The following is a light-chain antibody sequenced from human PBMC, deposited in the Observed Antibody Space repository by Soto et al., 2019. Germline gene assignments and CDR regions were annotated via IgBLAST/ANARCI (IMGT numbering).Light chain of an antibody. CDR3: SAYTTSIALYV. CDR1: SSDVAEYKY. Sequence: QSALTQPASVSGSPGQSITISCTETSSDVAEYKYVSWYQQHPGRAPKLIIYDVSNRPSVVSNRFSGSKSGRTASLTISGLQAEDEADYYCSAYTTSIALYVFGAGTKLTVL. CDR2: DVS. V-gene: IGLV2-14*03. J-gene: IGLJ1*01.